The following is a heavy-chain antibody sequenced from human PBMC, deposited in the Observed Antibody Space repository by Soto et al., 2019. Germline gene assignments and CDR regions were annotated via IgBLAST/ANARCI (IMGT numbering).Heavy chain of an antibody. CDR2: IDPSDSYT. J-gene: IGHJ6*02. D-gene: IGHD4-17*01. CDR3: ARRNGDYRTAAYYYYGMDV. CDR1: GYSFTSYW. V-gene: IGHV5-10-1*03. Sequence: EVQLVQSGAEVKKPGESLRISCKGSGYSFTSYWISWVRQMPGKGLEWMGRIDPSDSYTNYSPSFQGHVTISADKSISTAYLQWSSLKASDTAMYYCARRNGDYRTAAYYYYGMDVWGQGTTVTVSS.